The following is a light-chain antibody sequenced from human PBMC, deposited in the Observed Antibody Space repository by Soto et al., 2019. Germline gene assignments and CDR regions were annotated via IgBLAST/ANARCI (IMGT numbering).Light chain of an antibody. CDR3: CSFAGSNPFPYV. CDR2: EVN. J-gene: IGLJ1*01. V-gene: IGLV2-23*02. Sequence: QSVLTQPASVSGSPGQSITISCTGTISDVGSHNLVSWYQQHPDKAPKLIIYEVNERPSGVSIRFSGSKSGNTASLTVSGLQPDDEADYHCCSFAGSNPFPYVFGTGTKVTVL. CDR1: ISDVGSHNL.